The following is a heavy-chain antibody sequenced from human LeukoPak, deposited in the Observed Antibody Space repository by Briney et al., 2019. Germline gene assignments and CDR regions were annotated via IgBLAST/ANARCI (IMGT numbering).Heavy chain of an antibody. CDR1: GDSIRTTSYY. Sequence: SETLSLTCTIPGDSIRTTSYYWGWIRQPPGKGLEWIGIVLYIGSTYYNPSLKSRFTISINTSRNQFSLKLSSVTAPDTAVYYCARHDYGDYEFDYWGQGTLVTVSS. J-gene: IGHJ4*02. CDR3: ARHDYGDYEFDY. CDR2: VLYIGST. V-gene: IGHV4-39*01. D-gene: IGHD4-17*01.